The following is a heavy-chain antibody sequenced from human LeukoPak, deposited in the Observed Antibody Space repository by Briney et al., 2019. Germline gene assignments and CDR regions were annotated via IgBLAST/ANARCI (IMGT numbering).Heavy chain of an antibody. CDR1: GYTFTSYS. D-gene: IGHD3-22*01. V-gene: IGHV1-18*01. CDR3: ARGGIRSGYSPRYYYYGMDV. J-gene: IGHJ6*02. CDR2: ISPYNGNT. Sequence: ASVKVSCKTSGYTFTSYSIIWVRQAPGQGLEYMGWISPYNGNTDYAQKLQGRLTMTTDTSTSTAYMELRSLRSDDTAVYYCARGGIRSGYSPRYYYYGMDVWGQGTTVTVSS.